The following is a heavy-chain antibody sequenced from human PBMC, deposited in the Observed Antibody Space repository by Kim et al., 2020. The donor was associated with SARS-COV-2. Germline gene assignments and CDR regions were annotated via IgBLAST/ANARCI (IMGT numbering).Heavy chain of an antibody. CDR2: ISYDGSNK. V-gene: IGHV3-30-3*01. CDR1: GFTFSSYA. Sequence: GGSLRLSCAASGFTFSSYAMHWVRQAPGKGLEWVAVISYDGSNKYYADSVKGRFTISRDNSKNTLYLQMNSLRAEDTAVYYCARDVRRYCSGGSCNWFDPWGQGTLVTVSS. J-gene: IGHJ5*02. D-gene: IGHD2-15*01. CDR3: ARDVRRYCSGGSCNWFDP.